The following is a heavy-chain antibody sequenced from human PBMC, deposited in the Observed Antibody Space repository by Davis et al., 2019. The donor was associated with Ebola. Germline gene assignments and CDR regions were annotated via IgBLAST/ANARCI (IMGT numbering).Heavy chain of an antibody. CDR3: ARDYYDSNGYLYYFDS. CDR2: IYHSGTT. Sequence: WVRQAPGKGLEWIGEIYHSGTTNYNPSLKSRVTISVDMSKNQFSLRLTSVTAADTAMYYCARDYYDSNGYLYYFDSWGQGTLVTVSS. D-gene: IGHD3-22*01. J-gene: IGHJ4*02. V-gene: IGHV4-4*02.